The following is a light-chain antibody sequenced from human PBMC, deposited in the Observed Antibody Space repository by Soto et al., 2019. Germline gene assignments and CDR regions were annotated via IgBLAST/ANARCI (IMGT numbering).Light chain of an antibody. V-gene: IGKV1-5*03. CDR3: QQYDSYPYT. CDR1: QSISTW. CDR2: KAS. J-gene: IGKJ2*01. Sequence: DIQMTQSPSTLSASVGDRVTITCRASQSISTWLAWYQHKPGKAPNLLIYKASNLESGVPSRFSGSGYGTEFTLTISSLQPDDFTTYYCQQYDSYPYTFGQGTKV.